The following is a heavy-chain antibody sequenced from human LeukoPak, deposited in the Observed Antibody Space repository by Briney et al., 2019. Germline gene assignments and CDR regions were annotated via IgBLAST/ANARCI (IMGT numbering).Heavy chain of an antibody. Sequence: ASVKVSCTASGYTFTGYYMHWVRQAPGQGLEWMGWINPYSGGTNYTQKFQGRVTMTRDTSITTAYMELSSLRSDDTAVYYCARGDYDYCFDYWGQGTLVTVSS. D-gene: IGHD3-3*01. CDR1: GYTFTGYY. J-gene: IGHJ4*02. CDR2: INPYSGGT. CDR3: ARGDYDYCFDY. V-gene: IGHV1-2*02.